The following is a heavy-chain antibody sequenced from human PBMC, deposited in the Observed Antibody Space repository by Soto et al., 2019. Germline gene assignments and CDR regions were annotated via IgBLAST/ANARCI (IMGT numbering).Heavy chain of an antibody. CDR1: GFTVSTYG. CDR3: ARAAVTDYQYHGMDV. CDR2: IWYDGIDK. D-gene: IGHD4-17*01. Sequence: GGSLRLSCAASGFTVSTYGMHWVRQAPGKGLEWVAAIWYDGIDKYYAASVKGRFTISRDNSMNTVYLQMSSLRADDTAVYYCARAAVTDYQYHGMDVWGQGTTVTVSS. V-gene: IGHV3-33*01. J-gene: IGHJ6*02.